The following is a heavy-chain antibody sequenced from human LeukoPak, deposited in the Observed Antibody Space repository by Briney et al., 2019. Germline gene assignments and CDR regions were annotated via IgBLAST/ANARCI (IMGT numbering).Heavy chain of an antibody. D-gene: IGHD2-2*01. CDR3: ARVPRGYCSSTSCYSFDY. V-gene: IGHV4-30-2*01. CDR2: IYHSGST. Sequence: PSQTLSLTCTVSGGSISSGGYYWSWIRQPPGKGLEWIGYIYHSGSTYYNPSLKSRVTISVDRSKNQFSLKLSSATAADTAVYYCARVPRGYCSSTSCYSFDYWGQGTLVTVSS. J-gene: IGHJ4*02. CDR1: GGSISSGGYY.